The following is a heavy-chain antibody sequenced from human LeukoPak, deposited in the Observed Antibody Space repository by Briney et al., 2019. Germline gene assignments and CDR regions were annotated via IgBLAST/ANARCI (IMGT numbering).Heavy chain of an antibody. CDR3: ARDPRSSGYCSGGSCSDWFDP. V-gene: IGHV4-61*01. CDR1: GGSVSSGSYY. J-gene: IGHJ5*02. Sequence: PSETLSLTCTVSGGSVSSGSYYWSWIRQPPGKGLEWIGYIYYSGSTNYNPSLKSRVTISVDTSKNQFSLKLSSVTAADTAVYYCARDPRSSGYCSGGSCSDWFDPWGQGTLVTVSS. CDR2: IYYSGST. D-gene: IGHD2-15*01.